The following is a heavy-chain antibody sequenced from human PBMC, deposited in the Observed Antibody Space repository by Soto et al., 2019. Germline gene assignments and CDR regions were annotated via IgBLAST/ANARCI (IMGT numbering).Heavy chain of an antibody. Sequence: GGSLRLSCAASGFRFSGYGMHWVRQAPGKGLEWLAAISDDGSNKYYGDSVKGRFTISRDNSKNTLYLQINSLRAEDTAVYYCAKDRECEHNNGWHPGSWGQGTQVTVSP. V-gene: IGHV3-30*18. J-gene: IGHJ5*02. CDR3: AKDRECEHNNGWHPGS. CDR1: GFRFSGYG. CDR2: ISDDGSNK. D-gene: IGHD6-19*01.